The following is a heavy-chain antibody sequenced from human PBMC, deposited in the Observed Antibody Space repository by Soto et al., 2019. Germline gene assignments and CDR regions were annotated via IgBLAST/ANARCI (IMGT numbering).Heavy chain of an antibody. J-gene: IGHJ4*02. CDR1: GYSFSSYW. D-gene: IGHD5-12*01. V-gene: IGHV5-51*01. CDR3: ARQAKYRTWPE. Sequence: PGESLKISCKGSGYSFSSYWIGWVRQMPGKGLEWMGIIHPGDSETRYSPSFQGQVTISADESSTTAYLQWSSLKASDTAMYYCARQAKYRTWPEWGQGTLVTVSS. CDR2: IHPGDSET.